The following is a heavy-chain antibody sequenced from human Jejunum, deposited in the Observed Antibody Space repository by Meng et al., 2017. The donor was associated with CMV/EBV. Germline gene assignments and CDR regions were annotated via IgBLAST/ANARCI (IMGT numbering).Heavy chain of an antibody. CDR3: AHFVGGYYPSRPDY. J-gene: IGHJ4*02. Sequence: QHTLKESGPTLVKPTPPLTLTCTFSGFSPSTSGEGVGWIRQPPGKALEWLALIYRGDDKRYSPSLNSRLTIAKDTSQNEVVLTLTNMGPIDTGTYYCAHFVGGYYPSRPDYWGQGTLGTVSS. D-gene: IGHD1-26*01. V-gene: IGHV2-5*02. CDR1: GFSPSTSGEG. CDR2: IYRGDDK.